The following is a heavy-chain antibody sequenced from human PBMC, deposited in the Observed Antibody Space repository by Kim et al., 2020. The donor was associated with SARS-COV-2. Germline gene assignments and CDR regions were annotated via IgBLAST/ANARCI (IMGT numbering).Heavy chain of an antibody. V-gene: IGHV4-34*01. Sequence: SETLSLTCAVYGGSFSGYYWSWIRQPPGKGLEWIGEINHSGSTNYNPSLKSRVTISVDTSKNQFSLKLSSVTAADTAVYYCARGRGAYSSKHGNDAFDIWGQGTMVTVSS. CDR3: ARGRGAYSSKHGNDAFDI. D-gene: IGHD6-13*01. CDR2: INHSGST. CDR1: GGSFSGYY. J-gene: IGHJ3*02.